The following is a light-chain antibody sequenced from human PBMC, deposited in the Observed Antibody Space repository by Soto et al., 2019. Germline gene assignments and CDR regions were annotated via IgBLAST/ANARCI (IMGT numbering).Light chain of an antibody. CDR1: SGHSSYA. CDR3: QTWGTGIRV. J-gene: IGLJ1*01. Sequence: QLVLTQSPSASASLGASVKLTCTLSSGHSSYAIAWHQQQPEKGPRYLMKLNSDGSHSKGDGSPDRFSGSSSGAERYLTISCLQYEDEADYYCQTWGTGIRVFGTGTKLTVL. V-gene: IGLV4-69*01. CDR2: LNSDGSH.